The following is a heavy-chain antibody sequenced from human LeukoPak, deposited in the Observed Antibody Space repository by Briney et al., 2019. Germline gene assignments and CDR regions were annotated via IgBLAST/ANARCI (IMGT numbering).Heavy chain of an antibody. CDR1: GYTFTSYG. J-gene: IGHJ5*02. CDR2: ISAYNGNT. CDR3: ARVPKYCSSTSSCWFDP. D-gene: IGHD2-2*01. Sequence: ASVKVSCKASGYTFTSYGISWVRQAPGQGLEWMGWISAYNGNTNYAQKLQGRVTMTTDTSTSTAYMELRSLISDDTAVYYCARVPKYCSSTSSCWFDPWGQGTLVTVSS. V-gene: IGHV1-18*01.